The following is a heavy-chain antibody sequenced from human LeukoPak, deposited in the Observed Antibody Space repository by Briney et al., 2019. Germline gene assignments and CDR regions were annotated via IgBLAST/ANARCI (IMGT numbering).Heavy chain of an antibody. CDR1: GYTFANFG. V-gene: IGHV1-18*01. D-gene: IGHD2-2*02. Sequence: ASVKVSCKASGYTFANFGITWVRQAPGQGLEWMGWISVYNGNTNYAQNLQGRVTLTTDTSTSTAYMELRSLRSDDTALYYCARTCSSSSCYMIHWGQGTLVTVSS. CDR3: ARTCSSSSCYMIH. J-gene: IGHJ4*02. CDR2: ISVYNGNT.